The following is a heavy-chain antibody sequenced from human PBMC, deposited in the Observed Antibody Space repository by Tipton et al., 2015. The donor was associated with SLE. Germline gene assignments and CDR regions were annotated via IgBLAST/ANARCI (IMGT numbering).Heavy chain of an antibody. J-gene: IGHJ4*02. CDR1: GYSFRSGYL. CDR3: ARGPGTSSSH. CDR2: IYPDGTT. D-gene: IGHD6-6*01. V-gene: IGHV4-38-2*01. Sequence: GLVKPSETLSPACAISGYSFRSGYLWGWIRQPPGKGLEWIGSIYPDGTTYYNPSLKSRVTISVDTSKNQFSLRLTSVTAPDTAVFYCARGPGTSSSHWGQGTLVTVSS.